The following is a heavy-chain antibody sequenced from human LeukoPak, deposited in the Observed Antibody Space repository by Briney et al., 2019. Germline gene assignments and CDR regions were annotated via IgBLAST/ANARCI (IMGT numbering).Heavy chain of an antibody. Sequence: GGSLRLSCAASGFTFSSYGMHWVRQAPGKGLEWVAVISHDGNYKYYAASVKGRFTFSRDNSKNTLYLQMNSLRTEDTTIYYCAKDRAPSSGYTSGWPLYGKDVWGQGTTVTVSS. J-gene: IGHJ6*02. CDR1: GFTFSSYG. CDR2: ISHDGNYK. CDR3: AKDRAPSSGYTSGWPLYGKDV. D-gene: IGHD6-19*01. V-gene: IGHV3-30*18.